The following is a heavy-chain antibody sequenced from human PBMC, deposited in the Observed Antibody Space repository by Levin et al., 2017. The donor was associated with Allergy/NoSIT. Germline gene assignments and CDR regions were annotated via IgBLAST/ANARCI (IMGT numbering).Heavy chain of an antibody. CDR2: ISSSSSYI. V-gene: IGHV3-21*01. CDR1: GFTFSSYS. D-gene: IGHD1-1*01. J-gene: IGHJ3*02. Sequence: PGGSLRLSCAASGFTFSSYSMNWVRQAPGKGLEWVSSISSSSSYIYYADSVKGRFTISRDNAKNSLYLQMNSLRAEDTAVYYCARDPVERRLGAFDIWGQGTMVTVSS. CDR3: ARDPVERRLGAFDI.